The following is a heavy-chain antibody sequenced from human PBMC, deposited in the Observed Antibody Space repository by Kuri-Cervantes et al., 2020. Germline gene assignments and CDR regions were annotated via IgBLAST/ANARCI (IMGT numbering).Heavy chain of an antibody. CDR3: ARVGTLAAAGTLDY. V-gene: IGHV3-11*01. CDR2: ISSSSGSTK. Sequence: GESLKISCAASGFTFSDYYMSWIRQAPGKGLEWGSYISSSSGSTKYYADSVKGRFTTSRDNAKNSLYLQMNSLRDDDTAVYYCARVGTLAAAGTLDYWGQGTLVTVSS. J-gene: IGHJ4*02. CDR1: GFTFSDYY. D-gene: IGHD6-13*01.